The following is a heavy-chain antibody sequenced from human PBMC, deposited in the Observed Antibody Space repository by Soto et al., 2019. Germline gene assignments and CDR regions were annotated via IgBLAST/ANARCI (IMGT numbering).Heavy chain of an antibody. J-gene: IGHJ4*02. D-gene: IGHD3-22*01. Sequence: VSGKVSCKASGYTFTSYAMHWVRQAPGQRLEWMGWINAGNGNTKYSQKFQGRVTITRDTSASTAYTELSSLRSDDTAVYYCARNTYYYDSSGYWVKDFDYWGQGTLVTVSS. CDR1: GYTFTSYA. CDR3: ARNTYYYDSSGYWVKDFDY. CDR2: INAGNGNT. V-gene: IGHV1-3*01.